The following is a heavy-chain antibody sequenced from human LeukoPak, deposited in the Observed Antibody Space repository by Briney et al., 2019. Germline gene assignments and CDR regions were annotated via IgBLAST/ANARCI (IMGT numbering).Heavy chain of an antibody. D-gene: IGHD2-8*01. CDR3: ARGRANGGAPRPSDY. CDR1: GYTFTSYD. Sequence: GASVKVSCKASGYTFTSYDINWVRHATGQGLEWMGWMNPNSGNTGYAQKFQGRVTMTRNTSISTAYMELSSMRSEDTAVYYCARGRANGGAPRPSDYWGQGTLVTVSS. CDR2: MNPNSGNT. J-gene: IGHJ4*02. V-gene: IGHV1-8*01.